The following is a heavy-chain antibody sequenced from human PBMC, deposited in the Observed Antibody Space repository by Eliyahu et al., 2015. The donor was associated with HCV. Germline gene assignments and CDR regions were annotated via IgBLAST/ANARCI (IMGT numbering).Heavy chain of an antibody. CDR1: GFXFTGYD. V-gene: IGHV3-23*01. Sequence: EVQLLESGGGLIQPGGSLRLSCXTSGFXFTGYDMXWVRQAPGKGLDWVSEISGSGESIKYADSVKGRFTISRDNSKNTLFLQMSSLRAEDTAVYYCARRAGPRLFSNYWGQGTLVTVSS. J-gene: IGHJ4*02. CDR3: ARRAGPRLFSNY. CDR2: ISGSGESI. D-gene: IGHD3-16*01.